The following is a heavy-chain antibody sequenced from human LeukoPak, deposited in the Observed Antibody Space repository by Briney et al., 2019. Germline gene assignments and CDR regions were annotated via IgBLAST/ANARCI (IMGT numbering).Heavy chain of an antibody. D-gene: IGHD1-26*01. J-gene: IGHJ6*04. Sequence: GGSLRLSCAASRFTVSSNYMSWVRQAPGKGLEWVSVIYSGGSTYYADSVKGRFTISRDNSKNTLYLQMNSLRAEDTAVYYCARVYLVGASGDVWGKGTTVTVSS. CDR2: IYSGGST. CDR1: RFTVSSNY. V-gene: IGHV3-53*01. CDR3: ARVYLVGASGDV.